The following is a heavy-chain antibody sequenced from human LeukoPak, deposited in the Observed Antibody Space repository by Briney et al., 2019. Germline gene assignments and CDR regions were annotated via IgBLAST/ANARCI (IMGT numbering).Heavy chain of an antibody. J-gene: IGHJ6*03. CDR1: GYTFSNYG. V-gene: IGHV1-18*04. CDR3: ARGAEGGSSMRLRYYYYYMDV. Sequence: ASVKVSCKASGYTFSNYGLNWVRQAPGQGLEWMGRIAAYSGNTNYAAKFQGRVTMTTDTSTNTAYMELRSLTSDDTAIYYCARGAEGGSSMRLRYYYYYMDVWGKGITVTVSS. D-gene: IGHD2-15*01. CDR2: IAAYSGNT.